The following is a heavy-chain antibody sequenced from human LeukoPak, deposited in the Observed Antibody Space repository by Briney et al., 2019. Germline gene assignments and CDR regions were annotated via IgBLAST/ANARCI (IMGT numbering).Heavy chain of an antibody. CDR1: RFTFSSYW. V-gene: IGHV3-7*03. D-gene: IGHD1-1*01. Sequence: PGGSLRLSCAASRFTFSSYWMSWVRQAPGKGLEWVANIKQDGREKYYVDSVKGRFTISRDNAKNSLYLQMNSLRAEDTAVYYCAKDTKQSFDYWGQGTLVTVSS. CDR2: IKQDGREK. J-gene: IGHJ4*02. CDR3: AKDTKQSFDY.